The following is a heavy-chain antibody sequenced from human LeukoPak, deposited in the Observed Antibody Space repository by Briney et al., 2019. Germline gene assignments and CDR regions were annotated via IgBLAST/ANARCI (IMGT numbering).Heavy chain of an antibody. CDR2: INHSGST. Sequence: LETLSLTCAVYGGSFSGYYWSWIRQPPGKGLEWIGEINHSGSTNYNPSLKSRVTISVDTSKNQFSLKLSSVTAADTAVYYCAVITMRGVGYWGQGTLVTVSS. CDR1: GGSFSGYY. V-gene: IGHV4-34*01. J-gene: IGHJ4*02. D-gene: IGHD3-22*01. CDR3: AVITMRGVGY.